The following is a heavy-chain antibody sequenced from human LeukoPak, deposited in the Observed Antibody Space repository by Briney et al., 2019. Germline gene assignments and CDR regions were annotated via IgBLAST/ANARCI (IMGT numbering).Heavy chain of an antibody. Sequence: GESLKISCKGSGYSFTSYLIGWVRQMPGKGLEWMGIIYPGDSDTRYSPSFQGQVTISADKSISTAYLQWSSLKASDTAMYYCARRERYCSSTSCPPGGMDVWGQGTTVTVSS. V-gene: IGHV5-51*01. D-gene: IGHD2-2*01. CDR1: GYSFTSYL. J-gene: IGHJ6*02. CDR2: IYPGDSDT. CDR3: ARRERYCSSTSCPPGGMDV.